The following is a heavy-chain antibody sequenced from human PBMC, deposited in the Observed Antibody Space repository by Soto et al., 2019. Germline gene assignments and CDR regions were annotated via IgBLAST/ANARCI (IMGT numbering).Heavy chain of an antibody. CDR3: AREDGSSWPDHLLXY. V-gene: IGHV3-30*03. Sequence: GGSLRLSCAASGFTFSSYGMHWVRQAPGKGLEWVAVISYDGSNKYYADSVKGRFTISRDSSKNTLYLQMNSLRAEDTAVYYCAREDGSSWPDHLLXYWGQGTLVTVSS. J-gene: IGHJ4*02. D-gene: IGHD6-13*01. CDR1: GFTFSSYG. CDR2: ISYDGSNK.